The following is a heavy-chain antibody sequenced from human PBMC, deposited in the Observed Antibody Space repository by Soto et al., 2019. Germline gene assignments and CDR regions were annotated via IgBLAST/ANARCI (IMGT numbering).Heavy chain of an antibody. CDR2: ISHSGST. J-gene: IGHJ4*02. Sequence: QLQLQESGSGLVKPSQTLSLTCAVSSGSISSGGYSWSWIRQSPGKGLEWIGYISHSGSTYYNPSLKSRVTISVDRSKNQFSLKLSSVAAADTAVYYCASGSHVPHYWGQGTLVTVSS. D-gene: IGHD6-6*01. CDR1: SGSISSGGYS. V-gene: IGHV4-30-2*06. CDR3: ASGSHVPHY.